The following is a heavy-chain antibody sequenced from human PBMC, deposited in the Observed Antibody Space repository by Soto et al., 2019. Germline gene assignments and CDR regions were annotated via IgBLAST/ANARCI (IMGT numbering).Heavy chain of an antibody. Sequence: SETLSLTCAVYGGSFSGYYWSWIRQPPGKGLEWIGEINHSGSTNYNPSLKSRVSISVDTSKNQFSLKLSSVTAADTAVYYYARVRGGSYYFYYYGMDVWGQGTTVTVSS. CDR2: INHSGST. CDR1: GGSFSGYY. V-gene: IGHV4-34*01. J-gene: IGHJ6*02. CDR3: ARVRGGSYYFYYYGMDV. D-gene: IGHD1-26*01.